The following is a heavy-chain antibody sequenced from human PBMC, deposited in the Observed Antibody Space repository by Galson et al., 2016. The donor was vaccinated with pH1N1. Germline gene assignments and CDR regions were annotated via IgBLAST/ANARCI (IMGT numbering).Heavy chain of an antibody. CDR1: GYRFTSYW. CDR2: VNPGGVTI. V-gene: IGHV5-51*03. D-gene: IGHD4-11*01. J-gene: IGHJ3*02. CDR3: ARQYDFGNYRGNAFDI. Sequence: QSGAEVKKPGESLKISCKASGYRFTSYWIAWVRQVPGKGLEWVGVVNPGGVTIRYGRPFQGQVTISSDKSINTAYLQWISLNASDTATYYCARQYDFGNYRGNAFDIWGQGTVVIVSS.